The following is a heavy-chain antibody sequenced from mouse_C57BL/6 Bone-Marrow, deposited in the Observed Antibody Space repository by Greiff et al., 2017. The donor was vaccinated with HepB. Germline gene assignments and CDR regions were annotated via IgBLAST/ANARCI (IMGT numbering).Heavy chain of an antibody. CDR1: GFNIKNTY. D-gene: IGHD1-1*01. J-gene: IGHJ1*03. V-gene: IGHV14-3*01. CDR3: ARETVVAHWYFDV. CDR2: IDPANGNT. Sequence: EVQGVESVAELVRPGASVKLSCTASGFNIKNTYMHWVKQRPEQGLEWIGRIDPANGNTKYAPKFQGKATITADTSSNTAYLQLSSLTSEDTAIYYCARETVVAHWYFDVWGTGTTVTVSS.